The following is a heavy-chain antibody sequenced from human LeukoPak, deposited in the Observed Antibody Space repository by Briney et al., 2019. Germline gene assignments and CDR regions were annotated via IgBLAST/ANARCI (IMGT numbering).Heavy chain of an antibody. CDR2: IIRFILYI. D-gene: IGHD5-18*01. Sequence: GGSLRLSCAASGFTFSSYSMNWVRQAPGKGLDLFSSIIRFILYIYYPPSVKARFPISRHNPKNSLYLQMNSLRAEDTAVYYCARDLRLWYDYWGQGTLVTVSS. CDR3: ARDLRLWYDY. CDR1: GFTFSSYS. V-gene: IGHV3-21*01. J-gene: IGHJ4*02.